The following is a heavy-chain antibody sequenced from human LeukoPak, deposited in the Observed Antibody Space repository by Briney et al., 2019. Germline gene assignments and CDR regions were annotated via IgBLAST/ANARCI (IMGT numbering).Heavy chain of an antibody. CDR3: ARVRYWRVFDY. Sequence: GGSLRLSCAASGFTFSSYWMHWVRQAPGKGLVWVSRINTDGSSTRYADSVKGRFTTSRDNAKNTLYLQMNSLRAEDTAVYYCARVRYWRVFDYWGQGTLVTVSS. CDR1: GFTFSSYW. J-gene: IGHJ4*02. V-gene: IGHV3-74*01. CDR2: INTDGSST. D-gene: IGHD2-8*02.